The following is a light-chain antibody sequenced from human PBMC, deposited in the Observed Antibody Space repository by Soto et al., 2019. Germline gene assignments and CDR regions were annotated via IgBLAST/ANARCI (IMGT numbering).Light chain of an antibody. J-gene: IGKJ2*01. CDR3: QHYGSPPTYT. CDR2: GAS. Sequence: EIVLTQPPGTLSLSPGERATLSCRASQSINYLAWYQQKVGQAPRLLIYGASTRATGIPDRFSGSGSGTDFSLTISRLEPEDFAVYYCQHYGSPPTYTFGQGTKLEIK. CDR1: QSINY. V-gene: IGKV3-20*01.